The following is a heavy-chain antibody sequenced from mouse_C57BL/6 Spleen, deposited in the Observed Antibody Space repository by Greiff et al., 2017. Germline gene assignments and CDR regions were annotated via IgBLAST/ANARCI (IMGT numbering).Heavy chain of an antibody. CDR2: IYPGDGDT. J-gene: IGHJ2*01. V-gene: IGHV1-78*01. CDR1: GYTFTDHT. Sequence: QVQLQQSDAELVKPGASVKISCKVSGYTFTDHTIHWMKQRPGKGLEWIGRIYPGDGDTNYHGNVKGKATLTADKSASTAYMQRSSLTSEDSAVYFCARGTTVVGDYWCQGTTLTVSS. D-gene: IGHD1-1*01. CDR3: ARGTTVVGDY.